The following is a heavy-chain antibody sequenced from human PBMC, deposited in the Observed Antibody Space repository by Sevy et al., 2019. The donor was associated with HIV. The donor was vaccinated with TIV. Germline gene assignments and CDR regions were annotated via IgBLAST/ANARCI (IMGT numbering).Heavy chain of an antibody. V-gene: IGHV4-4*02. J-gene: IGHJ4*02. Sequence: SETLSLTCTVSGDSISSSRWWSWFRQSPGKGLEWIGDMYHRGTTNYSPSLKNRVIMSVDKSKNQFSLKLTSVTAADTAVYYCAAAAGTDILGYYFDSWGQGIPVTVSS. CDR2: MYHRGTT. CDR3: AAAAGTDILGYYFDS. CDR1: GDSISSSRW. D-gene: IGHD6-25*01.